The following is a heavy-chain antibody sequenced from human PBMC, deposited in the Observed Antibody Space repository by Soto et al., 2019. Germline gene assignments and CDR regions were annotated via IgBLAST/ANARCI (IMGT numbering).Heavy chain of an antibody. D-gene: IGHD4-17*01. Sequence: ASVKVSCKASGYTSTSYYMHWVRQAPGQGLEWMGIINPSGGSTSYAQKFQGRVTMTRDTSTSTVYMELSSLRSEDTAVYYCARIGYGDYVTDYWGQGTLVTVSS. J-gene: IGHJ4*02. V-gene: IGHV1-46*01. CDR3: ARIGYGDYVTDY. CDR2: INPSGGST. CDR1: GYTSTSYY.